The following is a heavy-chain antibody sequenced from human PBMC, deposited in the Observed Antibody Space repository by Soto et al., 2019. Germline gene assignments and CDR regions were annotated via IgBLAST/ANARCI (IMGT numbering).Heavy chain of an antibody. J-gene: IGHJ4*02. V-gene: IGHV4-39*07. Sequence: KPSETLSLTCTVSGDSISSSSYYWAWIRQPPGKGLERIGSMFYSGSTYYNPSLESRVTISVDTSKNQFSLKLSSVTAADTAVYYCARVPALWGQGTLVTVSS. CDR2: MFYSGST. CDR1: GDSISSSSYY. CDR3: ARVPAL.